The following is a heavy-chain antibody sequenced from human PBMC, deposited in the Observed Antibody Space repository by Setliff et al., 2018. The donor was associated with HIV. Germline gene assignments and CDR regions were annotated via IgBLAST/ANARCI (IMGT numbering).Heavy chain of an antibody. Sequence: GGSLRLSCAASGFIFVSSAMHWVRQAPGKGLVWVSRMNSDGSTTTYADSVKGRFTISRDNAKITLYLQMNSLRAEDTAVYYCAAQWLGQTGGSWGQGTLVTVSS. J-gene: IGHJ5*02. D-gene: IGHD6-19*01. CDR2: MNSDGSTT. V-gene: IGHV3-74*01. CDR1: GFIFVSSA. CDR3: AAQWLGQTGGS.